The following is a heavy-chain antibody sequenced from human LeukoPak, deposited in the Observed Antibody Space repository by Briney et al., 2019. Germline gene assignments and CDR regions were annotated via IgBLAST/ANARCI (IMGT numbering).Heavy chain of an antibody. CDR2: IYSGGST. D-gene: IGHD5/OR15-5a*01. Sequence: GGSLRLSCAASGFTVSSKSMSWVRQAPGKGLEWVSVIYSGGSTYYADSVKGRFTISRDNSKNTLHLQMNSLRAEDTAVYYCARDLFTSTDAFDIWGQGTMVTVSS. CDR1: GFTVSSKS. V-gene: IGHV3-66*01. J-gene: IGHJ3*02. CDR3: ARDLFTSTDAFDI.